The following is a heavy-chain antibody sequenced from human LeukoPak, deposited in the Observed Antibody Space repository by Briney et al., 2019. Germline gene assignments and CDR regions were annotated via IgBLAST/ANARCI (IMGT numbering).Heavy chain of an antibody. CDR1: GFIFSYYS. J-gene: IGHJ3*02. CDR2: INSNSNYM. D-gene: IGHD3-10*01. CDR3: ARSEFEAFDM. Sequence: PGGSLRLPCAASGFIFSYYSMNWVRQAPGKGLEWVSSINSNSNYMSYADSVKGRFTISRDNAKNSLYLQMTSLRAEDTAVYYCARSEFEAFDMWGLGTMVTVSS. V-gene: IGHV3-21*01.